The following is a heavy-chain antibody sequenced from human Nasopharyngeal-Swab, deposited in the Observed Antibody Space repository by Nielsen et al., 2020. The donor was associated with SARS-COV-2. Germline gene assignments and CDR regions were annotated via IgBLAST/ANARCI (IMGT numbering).Heavy chain of an antibody. J-gene: IGHJ6*02. CDR1: GGSISSGSYY. CDR3: ARGGFGVAGIGYYGMDV. D-gene: IGHD6-19*01. Sequence: SETLSLTCTVSGGSISSGSYYCSWIRQPAGRGLEWIGRIFTRGSTNYNPSLKSRVTITVDTSKNQFSLKLSSVTAADTAVYYCARGGFGVAGIGYYGMDVWGQGTTVTVPS. CDR2: IFTRGST. V-gene: IGHV4-61*02.